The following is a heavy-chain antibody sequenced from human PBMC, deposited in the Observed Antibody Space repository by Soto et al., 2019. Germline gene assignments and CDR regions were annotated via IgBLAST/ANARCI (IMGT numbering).Heavy chain of an antibody. CDR3: ASITLITFGGVIVSDYYYGMDV. CDR2: IIPIFGTA. D-gene: IGHD3-16*02. J-gene: IGHJ6*02. Sequence: SVKVSCKASGGTFSSYAISWVRQAPGQGLEWMGGIIPIFGTANYAQKFQGRVTITADESTSTAYMELSSLRSEDTAVYYCASITLITFGGVIVSDYYYGMDVWGQGTTVTSP. V-gene: IGHV1-69*13. CDR1: GGTFSSYA.